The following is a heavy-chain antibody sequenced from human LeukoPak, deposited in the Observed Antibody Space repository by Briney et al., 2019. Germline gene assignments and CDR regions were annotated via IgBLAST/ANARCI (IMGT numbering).Heavy chain of an antibody. CDR2: INHSGST. CDR1: GGSFSGYY. V-gene: IGHV4-34*01. Sequence: SETLSLTCAVYGGSFSGYYWSWIRQPPGKGLEWIGEINHSGSTNYNPSLKSRVTISVDTSKNQFSLKLSSVTAADTAVYYCARGGGLGYCGSTSCHPFGYWGQGTLVTVSS. J-gene: IGHJ4*02. CDR3: ARGGGLGYCGSTSCHPFGY. D-gene: IGHD2-2*01.